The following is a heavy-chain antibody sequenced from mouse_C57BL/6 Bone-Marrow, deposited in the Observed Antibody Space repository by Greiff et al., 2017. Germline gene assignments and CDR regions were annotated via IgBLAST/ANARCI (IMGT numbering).Heavy chain of an antibody. CDR3: SRGDGCDACGDY. J-gene: IGHJ2*01. D-gene: IGHD2-3*01. V-gene: IGHV1-81*01. CDR1: GYTFTSYG. CDR2: LYTRSGNT. Sequence: QVQLQQSGAELARPGASVKLSCKASGYTFTSYGISWVKQRTGQGLGCIGELYTRSGNTYYNEKFKGQATLTSDKSSSTAYMELSSLTSEDSAVYFCSRGDGCDACGDYWGQGTTLTVSS.